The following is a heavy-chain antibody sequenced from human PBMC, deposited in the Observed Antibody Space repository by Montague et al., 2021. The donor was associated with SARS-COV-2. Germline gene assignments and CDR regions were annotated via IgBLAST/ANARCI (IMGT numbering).Heavy chain of an antibody. CDR3: AKEEIGSGWYGAFDI. V-gene: IGHV3-9*01. D-gene: IGHD6-19*01. CDR2: ISWNSGNL. Sequence: SLRLSCAASGFTFDDYAMHWVRQAPGKGLEWVSGISWNSGNLGDADSVKGRFTISRDNAKNSLYLQMNILRAEDTALYYCAKEEIGSGWYGAFDIWGQGTMVTVSS. CDR1: GFTFDDYA. J-gene: IGHJ3*02.